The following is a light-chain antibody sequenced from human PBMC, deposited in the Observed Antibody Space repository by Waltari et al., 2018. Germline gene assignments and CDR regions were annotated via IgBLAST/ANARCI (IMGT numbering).Light chain of an antibody. Sequence: DIQMTQSPSSLSTSVGDRVTITCRASQDINNDLASYQQKPGKVPKLLIYAASNLQSGVPSRFSGSGSGTDFTLTIASLQPEDVASYYCQKYDSVPLTFGGGTKVEIK. CDR1: QDINND. CDR3: QKYDSVPLT. V-gene: IGKV1-27*01. CDR2: AAS. J-gene: IGKJ4*01.